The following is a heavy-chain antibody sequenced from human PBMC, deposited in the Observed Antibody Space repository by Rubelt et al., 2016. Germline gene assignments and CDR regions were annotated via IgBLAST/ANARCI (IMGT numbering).Heavy chain of an antibody. V-gene: IGHV4-34*01. CDR3: ARGLARAAAAPRRLWFDP. Sequence: QVQPQQWGAGLLKPSETLSLTCAVYGGSFSGYYWSWIRQPPGKGLEWMGEINPSGSTNSNPSLKSRVTISVDTSKNQVSRKRSSVTAADTAVYYCARGLARAAAAPRRLWFDPWGQGTLVTVSS. J-gene: IGHJ5*02. D-gene: IGHD6-13*01. CDR1: GGSFSGYY. CDR2: INPSGST.